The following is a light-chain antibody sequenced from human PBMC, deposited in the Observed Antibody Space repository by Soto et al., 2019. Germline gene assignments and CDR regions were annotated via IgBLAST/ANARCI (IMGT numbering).Light chain of an antibody. CDR3: QPRSNWPPIT. CDR2: DAS. Sequence: EIVLTQSPGTLSLSPGEGATLTCRASQSVSSSYLAWYQQKPGQAPRLLIYDASNRATGIPARFSGSGSGTDFTLTISSLEPEDFAVYYCQPRSNWPPITFGQGTRLEIK. V-gene: IGKV3D-20*02. CDR1: QSVSSSY. J-gene: IGKJ5*01.